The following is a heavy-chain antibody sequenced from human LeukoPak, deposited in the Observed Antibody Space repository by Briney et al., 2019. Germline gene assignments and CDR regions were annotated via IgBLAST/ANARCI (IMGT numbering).Heavy chain of an antibody. Sequence: SETLSLTCTVSGVSISSSSYYWVWIRQPPGKGLEWIGSIYYTGSTYYNPSLKSRVTISVDTSKNQFSLKLSSVTAADTAVYYCADASYYYGQVGWGQGTLVTVSS. CDR1: GVSISSSSYY. V-gene: IGHV4-39*01. D-gene: IGHD3-10*01. J-gene: IGHJ4*02. CDR2: IYYTGST. CDR3: ADASYYYGQVG.